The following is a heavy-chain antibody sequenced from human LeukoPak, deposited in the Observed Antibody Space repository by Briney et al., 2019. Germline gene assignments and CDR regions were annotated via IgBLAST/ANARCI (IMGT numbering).Heavy chain of an antibody. V-gene: IGHV3-21*01. J-gene: IGHJ3*02. CDR2: ISGSSNYI. CDR1: GFTFSSYG. Sequence: GGSLRPSCAASGFTFSSYGMHWVRQAPGKGLQWVSSISGSSNYIYYADSVKGRFTISRDNAKNSLYLQMNSLRAEDTAVYYCARVARISSGWEHDAFDIWGQGTMVTVSS. CDR3: ARVARISSGWEHDAFDI. D-gene: IGHD6-19*01.